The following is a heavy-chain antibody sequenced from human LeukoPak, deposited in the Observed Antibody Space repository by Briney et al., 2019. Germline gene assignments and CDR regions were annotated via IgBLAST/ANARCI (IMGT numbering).Heavy chain of an antibody. Sequence: ASVKVSCKASGYTFTSYGISWVRQAPRQGLEWMGWISAYNGNTNYAQKLQGRVTMTTDTSTSTAYMELRSLRSDDTAVYYCARGEYYYGSGTYSPFDYWGQGTLVTVSS. V-gene: IGHV1-18*01. D-gene: IGHD3-10*01. CDR3: ARGEYYYGSGTYSPFDY. J-gene: IGHJ4*02. CDR1: GYTFTSYG. CDR2: ISAYNGNT.